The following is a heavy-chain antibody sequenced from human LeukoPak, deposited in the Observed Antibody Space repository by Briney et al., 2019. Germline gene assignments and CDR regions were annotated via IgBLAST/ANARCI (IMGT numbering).Heavy chain of an antibody. Sequence: ASVKVSCKVSGYSLNKLSMHWVRQAPGKGLEWMGGLDPADGETIYARKFQGRVTMTEDTSTDTAYMELNSLRSEDTAVYYCATHRTTVITGLVYWGQGTLVSVSS. D-gene: IGHD4-17*01. V-gene: IGHV1-24*01. CDR3: ATHRTTVITGLVY. CDR2: LDPADGET. J-gene: IGHJ4*02. CDR1: GYSLNKLS.